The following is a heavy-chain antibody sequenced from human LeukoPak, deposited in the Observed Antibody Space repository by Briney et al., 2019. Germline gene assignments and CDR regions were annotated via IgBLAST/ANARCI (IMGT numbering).Heavy chain of an antibody. D-gene: IGHD5-24*01. CDR1: GGSFSGYY. J-gene: IGHJ4*02. V-gene: IGHV4-34*01. CDR3: ARGLRWLQSKRGFDY. CDR2: INHSGST. Sequence: PSETLSLTCAVYGGSFSGYYCSWIRQPPGKGLEWIGEINHSGSTNYNPSLKSRVTISVDTSKNQFSLKLSSVTAADTAVYYCARGLRWLQSKRGFDYWGQGTLVTVSS.